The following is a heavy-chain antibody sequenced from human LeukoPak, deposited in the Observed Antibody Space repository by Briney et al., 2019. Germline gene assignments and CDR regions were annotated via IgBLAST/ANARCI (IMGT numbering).Heavy chain of an antibody. J-gene: IGHJ1*01. D-gene: IGHD3-16*01. CDR2: IYYSEST. CDR1: GXSVSSGSYY. Sequence: SETLSLTCTVSGXSVSSGSYYWSWXRQPPGKGLEWIGFIYYSESTNYNPSLKSRVTISVDTSKNQFSLRLSSVTAADTAVYYCASAGGPFQYWGQGTLVTVSS. V-gene: IGHV4-61*01. CDR3: ASAGGPFQY.